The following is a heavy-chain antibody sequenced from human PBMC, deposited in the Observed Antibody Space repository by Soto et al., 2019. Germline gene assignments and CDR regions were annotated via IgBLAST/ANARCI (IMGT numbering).Heavy chain of an antibody. J-gene: IGHJ5*02. CDR1: GFTFSNYA. CDR3: ASPPSA. V-gene: IGHV3-30-3*01. CDR2: ISYDGSNK. Sequence: VGSLRLSCAASGFTFSNYAMHWVRQAPGKGLEWVAVISYDGSNKYYADSVKGRFTISRDNSKNTLYLQMNSLRAEDTAVYYCASPPSAWGQGTMVTVSS.